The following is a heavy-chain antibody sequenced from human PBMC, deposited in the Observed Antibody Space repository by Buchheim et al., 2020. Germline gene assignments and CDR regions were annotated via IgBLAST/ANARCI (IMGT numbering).Heavy chain of an antibody. V-gene: IGHV3-23*01. Sequence: EVQLLESGGGLVQPGGSLRLSCAASGFTFSSYAMSWVRQAPGKGLEWVSAISGSGGSTYYADSVKGRVTISRDNSKKTLDLQINSLRAEDTAVYYCARQLAPDQLLVYYYYGMDVWGQGTT. CDR2: ISGSGGST. J-gene: IGHJ6*02. CDR3: ARQLAPDQLLVYYYYGMDV. CDR1: GFTFSSYA. D-gene: IGHD2-2*01.